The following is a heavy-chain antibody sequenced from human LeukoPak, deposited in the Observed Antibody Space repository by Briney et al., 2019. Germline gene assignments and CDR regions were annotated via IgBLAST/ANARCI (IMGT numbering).Heavy chain of an antibody. D-gene: IGHD5-24*01. CDR2: IYHSGST. J-gene: IGHJ4*02. V-gene: IGHV4-30-2*01. Sequence: SQTLSLTCTVSGGSISSGGYYWSWIRQPPGKGLEWIGYIYHSGSTYYNPSLKSRVTISVDTSKNQFSLKLSSVTAADTAVYYCARDRDGYNSVDYWGQGTLVTVSS. CDR1: GGSISSGGYY. CDR3: ARDRDGYNSVDY.